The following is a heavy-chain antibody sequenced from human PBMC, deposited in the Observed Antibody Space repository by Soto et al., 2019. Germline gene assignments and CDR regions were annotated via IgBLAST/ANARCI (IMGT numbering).Heavy chain of an antibody. J-gene: IGHJ6*02. CDR3: ARDPGPNYYDFWSGYYYYGMDV. CDR2: ISAYNGNT. CDR1: GYTFTSYG. D-gene: IGHD3-3*01. Sequence: QVQLVQSGADVKKPGASVKVSCKASGYTFTSYGISWVRQAPGQGLEWMGWISAYNGNTNYAQKRQGRVTMTTDTSTSTAYMELRSLRSDDTAVYYCARDPGPNYYDFWSGYYYYGMDVWGQGTTVTVSS. V-gene: IGHV1-18*01.